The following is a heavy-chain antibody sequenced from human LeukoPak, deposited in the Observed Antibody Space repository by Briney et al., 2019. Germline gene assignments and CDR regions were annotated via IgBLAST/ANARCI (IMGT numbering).Heavy chain of an antibody. CDR2: ISYDGTNK. CDR3: ARDLRGGDLDY. CDR1: GFTFSSYG. V-gene: IGHV3-30*03. Sequence: GGSLRLSCAASGFTFSSYGMNWVRQAPGKGLEWVAVISYDGTNKYYADSVKGRFTISRDNAKNSLYLQMNSLRAEDTAVYYCARDLRGGDLDYWGQGTLVTVSS. J-gene: IGHJ4*02. D-gene: IGHD3-10*01.